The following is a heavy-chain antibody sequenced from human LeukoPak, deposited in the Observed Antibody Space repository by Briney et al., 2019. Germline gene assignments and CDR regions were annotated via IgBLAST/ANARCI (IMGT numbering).Heavy chain of an antibody. CDR3: ASYGGNSADYYFDY. Sequence: SETLSLTCTVSGDSISSTTYYWGWIRQSPGKGLEWIGYIYYSGSTYYNPSLKSRVTISVDTSKNQFSLKLSSVTAADTAVYYCASYGGNSADYYFDYWGQGTLVTVSS. CDR1: GDSISSTTYY. J-gene: IGHJ4*02. CDR2: IYYSGST. D-gene: IGHD4-23*01. V-gene: IGHV4-31*03.